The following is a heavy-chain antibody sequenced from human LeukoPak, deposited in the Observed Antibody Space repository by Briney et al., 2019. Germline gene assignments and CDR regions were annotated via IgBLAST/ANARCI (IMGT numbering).Heavy chain of an antibody. CDR3: AKDGLGYYFDY. Sequence: GGSLRLSCAASGFTFSSYEMNWVRQAPGKGLEWVSTIRGRGDNTHYADSVRGRFTISRDSSKNTLYLQMNSLRAEDTAVYYCAKDGLGYYFDYWGQGTVVTVSS. CDR1: GFTFSSYE. D-gene: IGHD6-19*01. V-gene: IGHV3-23*01. CDR2: IRGRGDNT. J-gene: IGHJ4*02.